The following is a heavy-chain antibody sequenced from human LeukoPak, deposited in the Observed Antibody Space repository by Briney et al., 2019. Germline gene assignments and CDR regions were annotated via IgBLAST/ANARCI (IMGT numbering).Heavy chain of an antibody. D-gene: IGHD4-23*01. CDR2: ISGGGGST. J-gene: IGHJ4*02. CDR1: GITFSSDA. CDR3: AKDPEVLRWSFDY. Sequence: GSLRLFCAASGITFSSDAMSWVRQASGKGLELVSAISGGGGSTYYAVSVKGRFTISRDNSKNTLFLQMNSLRAEDTAVYFCAKDPEVLRWSFDYWGQGTLVTVSS. V-gene: IGHV3-23*01.